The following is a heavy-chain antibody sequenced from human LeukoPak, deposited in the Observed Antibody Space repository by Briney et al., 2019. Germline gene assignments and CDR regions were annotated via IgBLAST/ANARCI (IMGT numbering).Heavy chain of an antibody. J-gene: IGHJ4*02. D-gene: IGHD3-10*01. CDR2: IYYSGST. Sequence: SETLSLTCTVSGGSISSYYWSWIRQPPGKGLEWIGYIYYSGSTNYNPSLKSRVTISVDTSKIQFSLKLSSVTAADTAVYYCAGSTFGELSHVKFDYWGQGTLVTVSS. CDR1: GGSISSYY. CDR3: AGSTFGELSHVKFDY. V-gene: IGHV4-59*01.